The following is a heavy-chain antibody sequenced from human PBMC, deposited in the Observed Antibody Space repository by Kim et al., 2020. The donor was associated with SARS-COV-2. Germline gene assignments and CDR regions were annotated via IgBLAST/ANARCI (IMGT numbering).Heavy chain of an antibody. V-gene: IGHV1-18*04. CDR2: ISACNGNT. D-gene: IGHD2-15*01. Sequence: ASVKVSCKASGYTFTSYGISWVRQAPGQGLEWMGWISACNGNTNYAQKLQGRVTMTTDTSTSTAYMELRSLRSDDTAVYYCARDDCSGGSCHLYYYYGMDVWGQGTTVTVSS. CDR3: ARDDCSGGSCHLYYYYGMDV. CDR1: GYTFTSYG. J-gene: IGHJ6*02.